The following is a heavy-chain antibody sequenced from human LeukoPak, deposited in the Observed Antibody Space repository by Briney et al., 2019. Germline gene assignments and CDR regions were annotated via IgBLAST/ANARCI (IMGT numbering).Heavy chain of an antibody. D-gene: IGHD1-26*01. CDR3: ARDGSYYRDWFDP. J-gene: IGHJ5*02. Sequence: SETLSLTCSVSGYSISSGFYWGWIRQTPGKGLEWIGSIYHSGTTYYNPSLKSRVTISVDTSENQFSLKLNSVTAADTAVYYCARDGSYYRDWFDPWGQGTLVTVS. CDR2: IYHSGTT. V-gene: IGHV4-38-2*02. CDR1: GYSISSGFY.